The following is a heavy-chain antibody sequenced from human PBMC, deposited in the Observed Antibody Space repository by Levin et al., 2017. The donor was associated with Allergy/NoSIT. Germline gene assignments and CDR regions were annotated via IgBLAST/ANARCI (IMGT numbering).Heavy chain of an antibody. D-gene: IGHD4-11*01. CDR3: ASDNNYSYPAY. J-gene: IGHJ4*02. Sequence: PGGSLRLSCLGSGDRFTDYWMAWVRQMPGKGLEWIGIIFFRDSKTQYSPSFQGHVTISADRSIATAYLEWRSLKASDTAIYFCASDNNYSYPAYWGQGTLVTVSS. CDR1: GDRFTDYW. CDR2: IFFRDSKT. V-gene: IGHV5-51*01.